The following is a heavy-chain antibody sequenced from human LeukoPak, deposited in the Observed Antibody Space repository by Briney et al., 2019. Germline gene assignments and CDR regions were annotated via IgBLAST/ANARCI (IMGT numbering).Heavy chain of an antibody. CDR1: GGSFSGYY. CDR3: AREGSGYSYGHIDY. CDR2: INHSGST. J-gene: IGHJ4*02. V-gene: IGHV4-34*01. Sequence: SETLSLTCAVYGGSFSGYYWSWIRQPPGKGLEWIGEINHSGSTNYNPSLKSRVTISVDTSKNQFSLKLSSVTAADTAVYYCAREGSGYSYGHIDYWGQGTLATVSS. D-gene: IGHD5-18*01.